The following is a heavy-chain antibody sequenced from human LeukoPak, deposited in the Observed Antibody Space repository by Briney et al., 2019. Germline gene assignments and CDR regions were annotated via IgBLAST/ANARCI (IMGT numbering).Heavy chain of an antibody. CDR3: AREAGGTGTYYFDY. V-gene: IGHV1-2*06. Sequence: ASVKVSCKASGYTFTGYYIHWVRQAPGQGLEWMGRINPNSGGTNFAQRLQGRVTMTSDTSISTAHLELSRLRSDGTAVYFWAREAGGTGTYYFDYWGQGTLVTVSS. D-gene: IGHD2-8*02. CDR1: GYTFTGYY. CDR2: INPNSGGT. J-gene: IGHJ4*02.